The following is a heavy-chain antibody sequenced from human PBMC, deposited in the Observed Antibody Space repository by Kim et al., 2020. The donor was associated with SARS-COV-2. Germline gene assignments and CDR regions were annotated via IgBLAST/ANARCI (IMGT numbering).Heavy chain of an antibody. Sequence: ASVKVSCKASGYSFTAYTIHWVRQAPGQRLEWMGWINAANGNTEFSQKFQGRATSSRDTSATTVHMEMSNLKSEDTAVYYCARGAYCRGGICFPPGGYWGQGTLVTVSS. CDR3: ARGAYCRGGICFPPGGY. J-gene: IGHJ4*02. D-gene: IGHD2-15*01. V-gene: IGHV1-3*01. CDR1: GYSFTAYT. CDR2: INAANGNT.